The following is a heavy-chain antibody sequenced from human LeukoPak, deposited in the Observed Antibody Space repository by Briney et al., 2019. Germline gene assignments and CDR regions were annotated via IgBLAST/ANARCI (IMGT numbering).Heavy chain of an antibody. J-gene: IGHJ1*01. CDR2: VSAYNGNT. Sequence: ASVKVSCKASGYTFINYGFSWVRQAPGQGLEWMGWVSAYNGNTIYAQNLQGRVTMTRDTSTHTAYMELRSLRFDDTAVYYCVREGQVADTVFFPYWGQGTLATVSS. CDR1: GYTFINYG. CDR3: VREGQVADTVFFPY. V-gene: IGHV1-18*01. D-gene: IGHD5-12*01.